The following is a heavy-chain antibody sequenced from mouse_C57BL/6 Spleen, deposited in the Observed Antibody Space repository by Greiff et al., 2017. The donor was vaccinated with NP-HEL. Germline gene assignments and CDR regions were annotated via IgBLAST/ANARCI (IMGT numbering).Heavy chain of an antibody. CDR2: ISSGSSTI. J-gene: IGHJ4*01. V-gene: IGHV5-17*01. CDR1: GFTFSDYG. Sequence: EVKLEESGGGLVKPGGSLKLSCAASGFTFSDYGMHWVRQAPEKGLEWVAYISSGSSTIYYADTVKGRFTISRDNAKNTLFLQMTSLRSEDTAMYYCAAPIVRYLDYAMDYWGQGTSVTVSS. D-gene: IGHD2-5*01. CDR3: AAPIVRYLDYAMDY.